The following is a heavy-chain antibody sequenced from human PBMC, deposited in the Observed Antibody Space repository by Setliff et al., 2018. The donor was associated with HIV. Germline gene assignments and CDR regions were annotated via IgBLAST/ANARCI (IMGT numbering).Heavy chain of an antibody. CDR3: AREWLQHTGDDAFDV. J-gene: IGHJ3*01. CDR1: GGSIRSDNYY. CDR2: IHHTGGT. D-gene: IGHD5-12*01. Sequence: SETLSLTCRVSGGSIRSDNYYWAWIRQPPGKRLEWIASIHHTGGTYYNPSLKSRVTISVDTSKNQFSLKLTSVTAADTAVYYCAREWLQHTGDDAFDVWGQGTMVTVSS. V-gene: IGHV4-39*07.